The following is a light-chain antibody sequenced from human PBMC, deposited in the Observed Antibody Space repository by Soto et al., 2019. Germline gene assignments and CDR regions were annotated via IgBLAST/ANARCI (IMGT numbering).Light chain of an antibody. CDR1: QGISDD. V-gene: IGKV1-17*01. CDR3: LQHHTYPWT. CDR2: DVA. Sequence: IQMTQSPSSLSASIGDRVTITCRASQGISDDLGWYQQKPGKAPQRLIYDVARVQSGVPSRFSGSGSGTEFTLTISSLQPEDIATYYCLQHHTYPWTFGHGTKVEIK. J-gene: IGKJ1*01.